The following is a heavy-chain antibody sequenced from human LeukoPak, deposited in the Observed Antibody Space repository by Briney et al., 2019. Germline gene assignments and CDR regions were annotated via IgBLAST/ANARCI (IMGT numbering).Heavy chain of an antibody. CDR1: GGSISSGDYY. Sequence: SETLSLTCTVSGGSISSGDYYWSWIRQPPGKGLEWIGYIYYSGSTYYNPSLKSRVTISVDRSKNQSSLKLSSVTAADTAVYYCARARAPSGSYSLDAFDIWGQGTMVTVSS. D-gene: IGHD1-26*01. CDR2: IYYSGST. J-gene: IGHJ3*02. V-gene: IGHV4-30-4*08. CDR3: ARARAPSGSYSLDAFDI.